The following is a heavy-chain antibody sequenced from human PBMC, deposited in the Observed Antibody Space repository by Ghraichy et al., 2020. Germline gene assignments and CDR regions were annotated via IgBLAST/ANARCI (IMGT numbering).Heavy chain of an antibody. CDR2: ISNDGSNE. CDR1: GFIFRRYG. J-gene: IGHJ4*02. V-gene: IGHV3-30*01. CDR3: ARDRSGSQHYFDY. D-gene: IGHD1-26*01. Sequence: GGSLRLSCAASGFIFRRYGMHWVRQAPGKGPEWVAVISNDGSNEDYVDSVKGRFSISRDNSKNTLFLQMHSLRIEDTAVYYCARDRSGSQHYFDYWGQGTLVTVSS.